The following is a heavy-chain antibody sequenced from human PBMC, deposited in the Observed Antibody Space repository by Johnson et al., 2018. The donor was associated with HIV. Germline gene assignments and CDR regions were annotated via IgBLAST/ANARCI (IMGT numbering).Heavy chain of an antibody. CDR3: ATSHGSHGAFDI. Sequence: VQLVESGGGSVQPGGSLRLSCAASGFSISNYDMSWIRQAPGKGLEWVSYISSRGSTIYYADSVEGRFTISRDNAKNSLNLQMNSLRAEDTAVYYCATSHGSHGAFDIWGQGTMVTVSS. J-gene: IGHJ3*02. D-gene: IGHD1-26*01. CDR2: ISSRGSTI. CDR1: GFSISNYD. V-gene: IGHV3-11*01.